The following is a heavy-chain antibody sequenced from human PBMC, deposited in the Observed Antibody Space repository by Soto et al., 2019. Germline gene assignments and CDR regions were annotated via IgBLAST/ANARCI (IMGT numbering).Heavy chain of an antibody. CDR1: GFPFSSYW. CDR3: ARDIVVVVAGYYYMDV. Sequence: TGGSLRLSCAASGFPFSSYWMSWVRQAPGKGLEWVANIKQDGSEKYYVDSVKGRFTISRDNAKNSLYLQMNSLRAEDTAVYYCARDIVVVVAGYYYMDVWGKGTTVTVSS. D-gene: IGHD2-15*01. CDR2: IKQDGSEK. V-gene: IGHV3-7*01. J-gene: IGHJ6*03.